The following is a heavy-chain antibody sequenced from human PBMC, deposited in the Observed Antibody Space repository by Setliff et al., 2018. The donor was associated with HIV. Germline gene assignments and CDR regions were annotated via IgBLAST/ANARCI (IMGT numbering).Heavy chain of an antibody. D-gene: IGHD5-18*01. CDR2: LSPNGVST. CDR1: GFTFSDSA. Sequence: ESLKISCAASGFTFSDSAMSWVRQAPGKGLEWVSALSPNGVSTFHADSVKGRFTISRDNSENTLYLQMNSLRAEDTAVYYCAKVVGSGDSYVDTFDYWGQGTLVTVSS. V-gene: IGHV3-23*01. J-gene: IGHJ4*02. CDR3: AKVVGSGDSYVDTFDY.